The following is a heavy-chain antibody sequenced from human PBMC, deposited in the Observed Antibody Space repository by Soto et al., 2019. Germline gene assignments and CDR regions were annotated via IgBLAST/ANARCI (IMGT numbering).Heavy chain of an antibody. J-gene: IGHJ6*03. V-gene: IGHV3-30*18. D-gene: IGHD2-2*01. CDR3: AKDFSSTSRTDYMDV. CDR2: ISYDGSNK. Sequence: SLTLSCAASGFAFSSYGMHCVGQAPGKGLEWVAVISYDGSNKYYADSVKGRFTISRDNSKNTLYLQMNSLRAEDTAVYYCAKDFSSTSRTDYMDVWGKGTTVTVSS. CDR1: GFAFSSYG.